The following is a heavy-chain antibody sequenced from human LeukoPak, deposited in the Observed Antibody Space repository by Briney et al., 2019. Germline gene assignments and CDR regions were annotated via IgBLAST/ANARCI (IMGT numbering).Heavy chain of an antibody. V-gene: IGHV4-34*01. CDR1: GGSFSGYY. CDR2: INHSGST. J-gene: IGHJ4*02. CDR3: ARESVSYSSSWYFDY. Sequence: SETLSLTCAVYGGSFSGYYWSWIRQPPGKGLEWIREINHSGSTNYNPSLKSRVTISVDTSKNQFSLKLSSVTAADTAVYYCARESVSYSSSWYFDYWGQGTLVTVSS. D-gene: IGHD6-13*01.